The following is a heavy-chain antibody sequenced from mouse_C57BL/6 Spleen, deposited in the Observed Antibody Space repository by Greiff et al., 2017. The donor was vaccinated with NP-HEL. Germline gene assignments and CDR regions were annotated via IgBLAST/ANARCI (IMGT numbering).Heavy chain of an antibody. CDR2: IYPGDGDT. J-gene: IGHJ3*01. Sequence: QVQLQQSGPELVKPGASVKISCKASGYAFSSSWMNWVKQRPGKGLEWIGRIYPGDGDTTYNGKFKGKATLTADKSSSTAYMQLSSLTSEDSAVYFCARSSYGSSYGFAYWGQGTLVTVSA. V-gene: IGHV1-82*01. CDR1: GYAFSSSW. D-gene: IGHD1-1*01. CDR3: ARSSYGSSYGFAY.